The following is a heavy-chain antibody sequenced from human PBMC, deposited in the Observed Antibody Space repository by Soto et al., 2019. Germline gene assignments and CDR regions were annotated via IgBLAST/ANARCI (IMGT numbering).Heavy chain of an antibody. Sequence: EVQLVQSGAEVKKPGESLKISCKGSGYSFTNFWIAWVRQMPGKGLEWMGIIFPRDADTRYSPSFQGQVTISADKSISTAYLQWSSLQASDTAMYFCARGAGGNKGRFDPWGQGTLVTVSS. V-gene: IGHV5-51*01. CDR1: GYSFTNFW. CDR2: IFPRDADT. CDR3: ARGAGGNKGRFDP. J-gene: IGHJ5*02. D-gene: IGHD3-16*01.